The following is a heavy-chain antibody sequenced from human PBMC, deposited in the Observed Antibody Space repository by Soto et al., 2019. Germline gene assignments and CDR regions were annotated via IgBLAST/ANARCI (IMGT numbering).Heavy chain of an antibody. CDR1: GGSISSYY. V-gene: IGHV4-59*08. Sequence: PSETLSLTCTVSGGSISSYYWSWIRQPPGKGLEWIGYIYYSGSTNYNPSLKSRVTISVDTSKNQFSLKLSSVTAADTAGYYCWGGSTRYSSRWYRYWGQGTFVTVSS. J-gene: IGHJ4*02. D-gene: IGHD6-13*01. CDR3: WGGSTRYSSRWYRY. CDR2: IYYSGST.